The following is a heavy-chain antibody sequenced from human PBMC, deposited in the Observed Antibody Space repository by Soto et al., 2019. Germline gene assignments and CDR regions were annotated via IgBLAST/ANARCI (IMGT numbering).Heavy chain of an antibody. D-gene: IGHD3-22*01. Sequence: PGGSLRLSCAASGFTFSSYWMHWVRQAPGKGLVWVSRINSDGSSTSYADSVKGRFTISRDNAKNTLYLQMNSLRAEDTAVYYCAGGYYYDSSGLPNYWGQGTLVTVSS. CDR3: AGGYYYDSSGLPNY. J-gene: IGHJ4*02. V-gene: IGHV3-74*01. CDR1: GFTFSSYW. CDR2: INSDGSST.